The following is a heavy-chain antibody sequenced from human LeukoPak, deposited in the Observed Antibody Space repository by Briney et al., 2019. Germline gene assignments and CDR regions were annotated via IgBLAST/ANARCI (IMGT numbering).Heavy chain of an antibody. V-gene: IGHV3-23*01. Sequence: PSGTLSLTCAVSGGSISSSSWWSWVRQPPGKGLEWVSAISGSGGSTYYADSVKGRFTISRDNSKNTLYLQMNSLRAEDTAVYYCAKRALSVQYYFDYWGQGTLVTVSS. CDR3: AKRALSVQYYFDY. D-gene: IGHD6-19*01. J-gene: IGHJ4*02. CDR1: GGSISSSS. CDR2: ISGSGGST.